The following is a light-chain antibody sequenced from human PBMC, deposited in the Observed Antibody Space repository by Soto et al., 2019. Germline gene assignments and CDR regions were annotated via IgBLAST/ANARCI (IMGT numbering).Light chain of an antibody. Sequence: DIVLTQSPGTLSLSPGDTANLSCRASQTVGNSYLAWYQQKPGQAPTLLIYGASSMATGLPDRFSGSGSGTDFTLTISRLEPEDFAAYYCQIFVNSRYTFGQGTKLEIK. CDR1: QTVGNSY. V-gene: IGKV3-20*01. J-gene: IGKJ2*01. CDR3: QIFVNSRYT. CDR2: GAS.